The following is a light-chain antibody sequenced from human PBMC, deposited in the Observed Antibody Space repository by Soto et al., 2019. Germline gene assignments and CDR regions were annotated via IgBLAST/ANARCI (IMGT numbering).Light chain of an antibody. CDR3: NSHTNTAAGV. CDR2: EVS. V-gene: IGLV2-14*01. J-gene: IGLJ1*01. CDR1: SSDVGAHNF. Sequence: QSVLTQPASVSGSPGQSITISCTGTSSDVGAHNFVSWYQQHPGKAPKLMLYEVSNRPSGVSDRFSGSKSGNTASLTIYGLQAENEADYYCNSHTNTAAGVFRNGTKVTVL.